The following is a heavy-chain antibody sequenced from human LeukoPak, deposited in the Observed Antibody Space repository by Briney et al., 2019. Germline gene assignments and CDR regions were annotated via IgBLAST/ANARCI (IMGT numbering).Heavy chain of an antibody. CDR2: INGDGRYI. Sequence: PGGSLRLSCAASGFTSSTYTMNWVRQAPGKGLEWVSSINGDGRYIYYADSMKGRFTISRDNAKNSLYLQMNSLRAEDTAVYYCARDGEYGDYGLDYWGQGTLVTVSS. V-gene: IGHV3-21*01. D-gene: IGHD4-17*01. CDR3: ARDGEYGDYGLDY. J-gene: IGHJ4*02. CDR1: GFTSSTYT.